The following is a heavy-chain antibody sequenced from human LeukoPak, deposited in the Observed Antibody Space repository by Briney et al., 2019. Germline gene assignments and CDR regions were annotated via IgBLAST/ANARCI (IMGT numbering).Heavy chain of an antibody. V-gene: IGHV3-33*08. CDR2: IWHDASHT. CDR1: GGSFSGYY. CDR3: AREIFGSGSYPDY. D-gene: IGHD3-10*01. Sequence: LSLTCAVYGGSFSGYYWSWIRQPPGKGLEWVALIWHDASHTFYTDSVKGRFTISRDNSKNTVYLQMNSLGGEDTAVYYCAREIFGSGSYPDYWGQGTLVTVSS. J-gene: IGHJ4*02.